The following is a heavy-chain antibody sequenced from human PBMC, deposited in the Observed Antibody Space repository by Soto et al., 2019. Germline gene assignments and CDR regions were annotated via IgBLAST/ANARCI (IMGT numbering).Heavy chain of an antibody. D-gene: IGHD5-18*01. CDR1: GCSIGNYY. Sequence: PSETLSLTCIVSGCSIGNYYCSGSRQPPGKGLAWVGYIDSGGSNNHNPSLMSRVTISVDTSKNQFALKVRSVTAADTAVYYCARHRYSYGVYYFDYWGQGTLVTVSS. CDR2: IDSGGSN. V-gene: IGHV4-59*08. CDR3: ARHRYSYGVYYFDY. J-gene: IGHJ4*02.